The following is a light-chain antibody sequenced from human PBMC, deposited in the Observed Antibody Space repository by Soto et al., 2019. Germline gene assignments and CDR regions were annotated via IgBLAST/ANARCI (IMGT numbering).Light chain of an antibody. CDR2: DAS. Sequence: ENVLTQSPGTLSLSPGERATLSCRASQSVSSSYLAWYQQKPGQPPSLLIFDASNRATGIPDRFSGSGSGTDCTLTISSLEPEDFAVYYCQQYGSSPPSWTFDQGTKVEIK. CDR3: QQYGSSPPSWT. J-gene: IGKJ1*01. CDR1: QSVSSSY. V-gene: IGKV3-20*01.